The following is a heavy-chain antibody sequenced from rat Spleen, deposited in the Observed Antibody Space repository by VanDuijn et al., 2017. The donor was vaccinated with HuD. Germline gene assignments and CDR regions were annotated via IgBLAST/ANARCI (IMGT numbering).Heavy chain of an antibody. CDR1: GFTFSHYY. V-gene: IGHV5S23*01. D-gene: IGHD1-2*01. J-gene: IGHJ2*01. CDR3: TREGYYYSSYYFDY. CDR2: ITNSGGST. Sequence: EVQLVESGGGFVQPGRSLKLSCAVSGFTFSHYYMAWVRQAPTKGLEWVASITNSGGSTYYRDSVKGRLTISRDNAKSTLYLQMDSLRSEDTATYYCTREGYYYSSYYFDYWGQGVMVTVSS.